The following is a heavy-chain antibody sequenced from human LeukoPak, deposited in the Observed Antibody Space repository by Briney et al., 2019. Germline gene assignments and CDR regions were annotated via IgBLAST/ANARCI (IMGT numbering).Heavy chain of an antibody. J-gene: IGHJ4*02. D-gene: IGHD6-19*01. CDR2: IHYSGTT. V-gene: IGHV4-59*01. CDR1: GSSISRYY. Sequence: SETLSLTCTVSGSSISRYYWSWIRQPPGKGLEWIGYIHYSGTTNYNPSLKSRVTISVDTSKNQFSLKLSSVTAADTAVYYCAGGGQWLAFDYWGQGTLVTVSS. CDR3: AGGGQWLAFDY.